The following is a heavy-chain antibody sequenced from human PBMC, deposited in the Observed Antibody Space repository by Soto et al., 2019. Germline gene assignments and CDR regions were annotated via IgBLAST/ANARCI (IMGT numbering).Heavy chain of an antibody. Sequence: EVQLLESGGGLVQPGGSLRLSCAASGFTVSSRVMRWVRQAPGGGLEWVSTLSASGSSTYYAESVKGRFTISRDESQNTLSLQMNSLRAEDTAVYYCARGDGYSFGVWGQGTLVTVSS. CDR3: ARGDGYSFGV. J-gene: IGHJ4*02. CDR1: GFTVSSRV. D-gene: IGHD2-21*02. CDR2: LSASGSST. V-gene: IGHV3-23*01.